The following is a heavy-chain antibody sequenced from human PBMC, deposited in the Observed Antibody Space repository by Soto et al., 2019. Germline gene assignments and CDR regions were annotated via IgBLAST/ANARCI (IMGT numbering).Heavy chain of an antibody. CDR3: ASRGXSGYNLRSYYYYYGMDV. V-gene: IGHV1-69*06. CDR1: GGTFSSYA. D-gene: IGHD5-12*01. Sequence: AVKVSCKASGGTFSSYAISWVRQAPGQGLAWMGGIIPIFGTANYAQKFQGRVTITADKSTSTAYMELSSLRSEDTAVYYCASRGXSGYNLRSYYYYYGMDVWGQGTTVTVSS. CDR2: IIPIFGTA. J-gene: IGHJ6*01.